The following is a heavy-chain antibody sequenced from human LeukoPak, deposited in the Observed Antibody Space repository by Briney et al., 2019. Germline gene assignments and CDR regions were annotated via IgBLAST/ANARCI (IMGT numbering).Heavy chain of an antibody. CDR1: GGTFSNYA. D-gene: IGHD5-24*01. CDR3: ARSRGDGYNWYDY. V-gene: IGHV1-69*13. CDR2: IIPIFGTA. J-gene: IGHJ4*02. Sequence: SVTVSCKASGGTFSNYAISWVRQAPGQGREWMGGIIPIFGTANYAQKFQGRVTITEDESTSTAYMELSSLRSEDTAVYYCARSRGDGYNWYDYWGQGTLVTVSS.